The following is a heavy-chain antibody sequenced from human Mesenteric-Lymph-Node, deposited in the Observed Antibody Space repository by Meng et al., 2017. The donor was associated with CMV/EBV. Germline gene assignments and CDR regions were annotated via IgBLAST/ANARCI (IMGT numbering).Heavy chain of an antibody. D-gene: IGHD3-22*01. CDR2: IGTAGVT. V-gene: IGHV3-13*01. CDR3: AREAPDSSGYPRGYFQH. J-gene: IGHJ1*01. CDR1: GFTFSSYD. Sequence: GGPLRLSCAASGFTFSSYDMHWGRQATGKGLEWVSAIGTAGVTYYPGSVKGRFTISRENVKNSLYLQMNSLRAEDTAVYYCAREAPDSSGYPRGYFQHWGQGTLVTVSS.